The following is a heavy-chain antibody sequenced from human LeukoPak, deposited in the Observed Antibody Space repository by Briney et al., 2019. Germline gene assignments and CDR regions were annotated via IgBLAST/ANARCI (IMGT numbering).Heavy chain of an antibody. CDR3: ARDFSSGYYYVDY. D-gene: IGHD3-22*01. J-gene: IGHJ4*02. CDR1: GFSFSDYY. CDR2: ISSSGSTI. V-gene: IGHV3-11*04. Sequence: GGSLRLSCAASGFSFSDYYVSWIRQSPGKGLEWVSYISSSGSTIYYADSVKGRFTISRDNAKNSLFLQMNSLRAEDTAVYYCARDFSSGYYYVDYWGQGTQVTVSS.